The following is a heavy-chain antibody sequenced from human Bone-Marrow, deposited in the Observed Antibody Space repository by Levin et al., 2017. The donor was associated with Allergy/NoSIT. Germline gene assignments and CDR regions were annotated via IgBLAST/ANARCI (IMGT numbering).Heavy chain of an antibody. Sequence: AASVKVSCKASDDSISTSGFSWVRQAPGQGLEWMGWISAVNGNTNYAENFQDRVTLTTDTSTNTAYMELRSLRSDDTAVYYCAIMNVWEWYPPSPSWFDPWGQGTQVTVSS. CDR3: AIMNVWEWYPPSPSWFDP. CDR1: DDSISTSG. J-gene: IGHJ5*02. CDR2: ISAVNGNT. V-gene: IGHV1-18*01. D-gene: IGHD3-3*01.